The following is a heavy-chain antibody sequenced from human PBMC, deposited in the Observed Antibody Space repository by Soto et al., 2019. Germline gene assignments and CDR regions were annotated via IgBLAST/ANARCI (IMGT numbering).Heavy chain of an antibody. CDR1: NFSISSAYY. CDR3: ARDRIVTKPPAPYYLYYGVDV. CDR2: VYHTGNT. J-gene: IGHJ6*02. V-gene: IGHV4-38-2*02. Sequence: ASETLSLTCVVSNFSISSAYYWAWIRQPPGKGLEWIASVYHTGNTYFNPSLKSRVTISVDTSKNQFSLRLRSVTAADTAIYYCARDRIVTKPPAPYYLYYGVDVWGQGTTVTVSS. D-gene: IGHD3-22*01.